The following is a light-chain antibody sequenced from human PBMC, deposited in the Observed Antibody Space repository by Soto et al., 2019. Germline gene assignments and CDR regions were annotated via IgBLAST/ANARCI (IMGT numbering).Light chain of an antibody. CDR1: QSVGSY. CDR2: GAS. V-gene: IGKV3-11*01. J-gene: IGKJ2*01. Sequence: DIVLTQSPATLFLSPGERATLSCRASQSVGSYLAWFQHKPGQAPRLLIYGASNRATDIPGRFSGRGSGTDLTLTISSLESGDSAVYYCQQRDKWPRTFGQGTKLEIK. CDR3: QQRDKWPRT.